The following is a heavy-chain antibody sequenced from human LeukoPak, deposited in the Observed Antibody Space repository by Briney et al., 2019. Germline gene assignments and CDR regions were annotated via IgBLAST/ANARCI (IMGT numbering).Heavy chain of an antibody. D-gene: IGHD2-2*01. CDR3: ATTNCSSTSCYGWGYYYYYMDV. J-gene: IGHJ6*03. CDR1: GGSISSYY. Sequence: SETLSLTCTVSGGSISSYYWSWIRQPPGKGLEWIGYNYYSGSTNYNPSLKSRVTISVDMSKNQFSLKLSSVTAADTAVYYCATTNCSSTSCYGWGYYYYYMDVWGKGTTVTVSS. V-gene: IGHV4-59*01. CDR2: NYYSGST.